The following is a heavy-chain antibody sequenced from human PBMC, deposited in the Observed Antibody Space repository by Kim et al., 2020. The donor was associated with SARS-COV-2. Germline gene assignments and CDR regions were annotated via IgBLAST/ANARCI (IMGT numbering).Heavy chain of an antibody. CDR2: ISAYNGYT. D-gene: IGHD3-10*01. Sequence: ASVKVSCKASGYTFTSYAISWVRQAPGQGLEWMRWISAYNGYTNYAQKLQGRVSMTTDTSTNTAYMELRSLRSDDTAVYYCARSNYYGSGSDDYYYYGMDVWGQGTTVTVSS. CDR3: ARSNYYGSGSDDYYYYGMDV. V-gene: IGHV1-18*01. CDR1: GYTFTSYA. J-gene: IGHJ6*02.